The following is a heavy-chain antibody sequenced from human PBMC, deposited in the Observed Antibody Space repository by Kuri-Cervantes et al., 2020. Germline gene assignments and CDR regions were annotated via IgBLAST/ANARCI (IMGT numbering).Heavy chain of an antibody. V-gene: IGHV3-20*04. CDR2: INWNGGST. Sequence: GGSLRLSCAASGFTFDDYGMSWVRQAPGKGLEWVSGINWNGGSTGYADSVKGRFTISRDNSQNSLYLQMNSLSDEDTAVYYCARDDNWGFDYWGQGTPVTVSS. CDR3: ARDDNWGFDY. D-gene: IGHD1-1*01. J-gene: IGHJ4*02. CDR1: GFTFDDYG.